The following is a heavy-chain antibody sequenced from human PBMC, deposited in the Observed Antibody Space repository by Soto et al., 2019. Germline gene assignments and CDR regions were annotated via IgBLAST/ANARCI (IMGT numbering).Heavy chain of an antibody. J-gene: IGHJ4*02. V-gene: IGHV4-4*02. CDR2: IYHSGST. CDR1: GGSISSSNW. Sequence: PSETLSLTCGVSGGSISSSNWWSWVRQPPGKGLEWIGDIYHSGSTNYNPSLKSRVTISVDTSKNQFSLKLSSVTAADTDVYYCARHNYSSSYFDYWSQGTLVTVSS. CDR3: ARHNYSSSYFDY. D-gene: IGHD6-6*01.